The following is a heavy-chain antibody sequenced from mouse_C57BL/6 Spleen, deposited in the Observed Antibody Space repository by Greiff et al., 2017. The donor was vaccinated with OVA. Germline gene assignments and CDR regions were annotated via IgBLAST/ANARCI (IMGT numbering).Heavy chain of an antibody. Sequence: QVQLQQSGAELVKPGASVKMSCKASGYTFTSYWITWVKQRPGQGLEWIGDIYPGSGSTNYNEKCKSKATLTVDTSSSTTYMQLSSLTSEDSAVYYCARDGYYDYWGQGTTLTVAS. J-gene: IGHJ2*01. CDR3: ARDGYYDY. CDR2: IYPGSGST. D-gene: IGHD2-3*01. V-gene: IGHV1-55*01. CDR1: GYTFTSYW.